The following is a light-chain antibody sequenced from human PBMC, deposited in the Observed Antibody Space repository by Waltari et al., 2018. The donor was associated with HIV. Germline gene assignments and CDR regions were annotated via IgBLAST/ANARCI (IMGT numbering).Light chain of an antibody. CDR1: QNVITN. Sequence: EIVMTQSPATLSVSPGERVTLSCRASQNVITNLAWYQQKPGQAPSLLIYGVSTRASGIPARFTGGGSGSDFTLTINSLQSEDCGLYYCQQYNGWPRTFGQGTKV. V-gene: IGKV3-15*01. CDR3: QQYNGWPRT. CDR2: GVS. J-gene: IGKJ1*01.